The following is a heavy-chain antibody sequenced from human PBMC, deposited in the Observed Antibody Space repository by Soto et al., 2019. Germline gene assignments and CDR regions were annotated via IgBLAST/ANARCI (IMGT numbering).Heavy chain of an antibody. V-gene: IGHV1-18*01. D-gene: IGHD2-2*01. CDR3: ARGGVCSTTSCYVPPDY. CDR1: GYTFTNYG. J-gene: IGHJ4*02. Sequence: QVQLVQSGGEVKKPGASVKVSCKASGYTFTNYGIIWVRQAPGQGLEWVGWISAYNGNTNYAQKLQGRVTMTTDTSTSTAYMELRSLRSDDTAVYFSARGGVCSTTSCYVPPDYWGQGTLVTVSS. CDR2: ISAYNGNT.